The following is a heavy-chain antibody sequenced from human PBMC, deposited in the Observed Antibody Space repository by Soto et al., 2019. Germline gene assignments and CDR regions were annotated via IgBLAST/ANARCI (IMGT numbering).Heavy chain of an antibody. J-gene: IGHJ4*02. D-gene: IGHD6-19*01. V-gene: IGHV3-9*01. CDR3: AKDIIAVAGNSDY. Sequence: QPGGSLRLSCAASGFTFDDYAMHWVRQAPGKGLEWVSAISWNSGSIYYADSVKGRFTISRDNSKNTLYLQMNSLRAEDTAVYYCAKDIIAVAGNSDYWGQGTLVTVSS. CDR2: ISWNSGSI. CDR1: GFTFDDYA.